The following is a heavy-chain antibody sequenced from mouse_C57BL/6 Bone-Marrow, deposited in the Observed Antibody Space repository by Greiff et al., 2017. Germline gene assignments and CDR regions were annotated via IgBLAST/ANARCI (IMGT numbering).Heavy chain of an antibody. J-gene: IGHJ2*01. CDR1: GYTFTDYY. CDR3: TRIIYYYGSSLYFGY. D-gene: IGHD1-1*01. Sequence: EVQLQQSGPVLVKPGASVKMSCKASGYTFTDYYMNWVKQSHGKSLEWIGVINPYNGGTSYNQKFKGKATLTVDKSSSTAYMELNSLTSEGSAVYYCTRIIYYYGSSLYFGYWGQGTTLTVSS. CDR2: INPYNGGT. V-gene: IGHV1-19*01.